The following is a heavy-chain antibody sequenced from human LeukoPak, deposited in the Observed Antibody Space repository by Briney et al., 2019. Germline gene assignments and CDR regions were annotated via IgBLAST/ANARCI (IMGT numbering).Heavy chain of an antibody. D-gene: IGHD3-22*01. V-gene: IGHV1-18*01. J-gene: IGHJ4*02. CDR1: GYTFTSYG. CDR2: ISAYNGNT. Sequence: ASVKVSCKASGYTFTSYGISWVRQAPGQGLEWRGWISAYNGNTNYAQKLQGRVTMTTDTSTSTAYMELRSLISDDTAVYYCARDSGRNHYYDGSGYYSWGQGTLVTVSS. CDR3: ARDSGRNHYYDGSGYYS.